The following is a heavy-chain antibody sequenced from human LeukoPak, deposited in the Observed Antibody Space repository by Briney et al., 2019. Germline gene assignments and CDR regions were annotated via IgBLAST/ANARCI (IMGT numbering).Heavy chain of an antibody. CDR2: ISSSSSTI. J-gene: IGHJ3*02. V-gene: IGHV3-48*04. D-gene: IGHD3-22*01. CDR3: ARAPTYYYGSSRAFDI. CDR1: GFTFSSYS. Sequence: GGSLRLSSAASGFTFSSYSMNWVRQAPGKGLEWVSYISSSSSTIYYADSVKGRFTISRDNAKNSLYLQMNSLRAEDTAVYYCARAPTYYYGSSRAFDIWGQGTMVTVSS.